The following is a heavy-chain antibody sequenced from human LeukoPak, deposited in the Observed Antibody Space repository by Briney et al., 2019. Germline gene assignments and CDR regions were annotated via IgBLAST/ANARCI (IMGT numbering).Heavy chain of an antibody. V-gene: IGHV3-48*03. CDR1: GFTFNTYR. CDR2: ISFSGATS. CDR3: ASDFTKSTS. Sequence: GGSLRLSCAASGFTFNTYRMNWVRQAPGKGLEWVSYISFSGATSYYTDSVKGRFAISRDNAKNSLYLQMNGLRVKDTAVYYCASDFTKSTSWGQGTLVTVSS. J-gene: IGHJ5*02.